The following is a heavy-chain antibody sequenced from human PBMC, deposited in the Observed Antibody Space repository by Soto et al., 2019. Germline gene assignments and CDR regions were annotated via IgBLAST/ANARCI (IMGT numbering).Heavy chain of an antibody. V-gene: IGHV4-30-4*01. CDR2: IYYSGST. Sequence: PSETLSLTCTVSGGSISSGDYYWSWIRQPPGKGLEWIGYIYYSGSTYYNPSLKSRVTISVDTSKNQFYLKLSSVTAADTVVYYCAREGGIVGATTVDYWGQGTLVTVSS. CDR1: GGSISSGDYY. D-gene: IGHD1-26*01. J-gene: IGHJ4*02. CDR3: AREGGIVGATTVDY.